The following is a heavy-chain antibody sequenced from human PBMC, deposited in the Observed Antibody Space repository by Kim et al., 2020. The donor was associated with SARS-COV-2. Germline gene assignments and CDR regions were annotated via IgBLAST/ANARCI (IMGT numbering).Heavy chain of an antibody. V-gene: IGHV4-39*01. CDR2: IYYTGSA. CDR3: ARINRVAGRREADY. Sequence: SEILSLTCTVSDGSINTYTYYWAWIRQPAGKGLEWIGSIYYTGSAFYNPSLKSRVTMSVDTAKNQFSLKMNSVSGADTGIYYCARINRVAGRREADYWGQGTLVAVSS. CDR1: DGSINTYTYY. J-gene: IGHJ4*02.